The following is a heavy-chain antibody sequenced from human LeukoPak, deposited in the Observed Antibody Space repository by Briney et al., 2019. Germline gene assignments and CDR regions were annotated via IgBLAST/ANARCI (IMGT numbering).Heavy chain of an antibody. D-gene: IGHD6-19*01. Sequence: GGSLRLSCAASGFTFSSYGMHWVRQAPGKGLEWVAVISYDGSNKYYADSVKGRFTISRDNFKNTLYLQMNSLRAEDTAVYYCAKESWLAEHFSYYFDYWGQGTLVTVSS. J-gene: IGHJ4*02. CDR1: GFTFSSYG. CDR3: AKESWLAEHFSYYFDY. V-gene: IGHV3-30*18. CDR2: ISYDGSNK.